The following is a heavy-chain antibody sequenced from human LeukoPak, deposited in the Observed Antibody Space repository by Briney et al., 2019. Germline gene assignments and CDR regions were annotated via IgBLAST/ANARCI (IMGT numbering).Heavy chain of an antibody. V-gene: IGHV3-21*01. Sequence: PGGSLRLSCAASGFTFSSYSMNWVRQAPGKGLEWVSSISSSSSYIYYADSVKGRFTISRDNAKNSRYLQMNSLRAEDTAVYYGARDPGDIVVVKEDWFDPWGQGTLVTVSS. D-gene: IGHD2-15*01. CDR2: ISSSSSYI. CDR3: ARDPGDIVVVKEDWFDP. CDR1: GFTFSSYS. J-gene: IGHJ5*02.